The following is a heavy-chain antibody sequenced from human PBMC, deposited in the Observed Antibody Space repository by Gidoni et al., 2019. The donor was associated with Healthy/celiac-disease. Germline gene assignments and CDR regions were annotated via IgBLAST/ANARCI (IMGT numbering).Heavy chain of an antibody. D-gene: IGHD3-3*01. CDR2: INPNRGGT. J-gene: IGHJ6*02. CDR3: ARGGYYDFWSGYYPYYYGMDV. Sequence: QVQLVQSGAEVKKPGASVKVSCTASGYTFTGSYMHWVRQAPGQGLEWMGWINPNRGGTNYAQKFQGRVTMTRDTSISTAYMELSRLRSDDTAVYYCARGGYYDFWSGYYPYYYGMDVWGQGTTVTVSS. V-gene: IGHV1-2*02. CDR1: GYTFTGSY.